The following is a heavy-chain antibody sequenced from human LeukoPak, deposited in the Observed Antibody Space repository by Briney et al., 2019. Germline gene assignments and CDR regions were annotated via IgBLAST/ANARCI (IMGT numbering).Heavy chain of an antibody. CDR3: AKRYCSSTSCPSSFDY. J-gene: IGHJ4*02. CDR2: INHSGST. D-gene: IGHD2-2*01. Sequence: PSETLSLTCAVYGGSFSGYYWCWIRQPPGKGLEWIGEINHSGSTNYNPSLKSRVTISVDTTKNQFSLKLSSVTAADTAVYYCAKRYCSSTSCPSSFDYWGQGTLVTVSS. V-gene: IGHV4-34*01. CDR1: GGSFSGYY.